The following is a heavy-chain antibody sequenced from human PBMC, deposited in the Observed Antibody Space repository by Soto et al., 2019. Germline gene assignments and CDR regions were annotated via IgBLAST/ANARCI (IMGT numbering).Heavy chain of an antibody. Sequence: SVKVSCKASGGTFSSYAISWVRQAPGQGLEWMGGIIPIFGTANYAQKFQGRVTITADESTSTAYMELSSLRSEDTAVYYCARVKARDFWRMDFLGSFYYWGQGTLVTVSS. V-gene: IGHV1-69*13. CDR2: IIPIFGTA. CDR1: GGTFSSYA. CDR3: ARVKARDFWRMDFLGSFYY. D-gene: IGHD3-3*01. J-gene: IGHJ4*02.